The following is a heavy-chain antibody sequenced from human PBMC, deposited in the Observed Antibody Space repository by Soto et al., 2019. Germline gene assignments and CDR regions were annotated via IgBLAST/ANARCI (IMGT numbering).Heavy chain of an antibody. J-gene: IGHJ4*02. Sequence: QVQLVESGGGVVQPGRSLRLSCAASGFTFSSYAMHWVRQAPGKGLEWVAVISYDGSNKYYADSVKGRFTISRDNSKNTLYLQMNSLRAEDTAVYYCARDFYFAARKYYFDYWGQGTLVTVSS. V-gene: IGHV3-30-3*01. CDR3: ARDFYFAARKYYFDY. CDR1: GFTFSSYA. D-gene: IGHD6-6*01. CDR2: ISYDGSNK.